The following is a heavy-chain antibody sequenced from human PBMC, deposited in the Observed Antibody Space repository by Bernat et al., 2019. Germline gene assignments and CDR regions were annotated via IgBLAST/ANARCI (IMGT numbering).Heavy chain of an antibody. D-gene: IGHD3-22*01. V-gene: IGHV1-69*04. CDR3: ARDPDYYDSSGYYIFDY. Sequence: QVQLVQSGAEVKKPGSSVKVSCKASGGTFSSYAISWVRQAPGQGLEWMGGIIPILAIANYAQKFQGRVTLTADKSTGTAYMELSSLKSEDTAVYYCARDPDYYDSSGYYIFDYWGQGTLVTVSS. CDR2: IIPILAIA. J-gene: IGHJ4*02. CDR1: GGTFSSYA.